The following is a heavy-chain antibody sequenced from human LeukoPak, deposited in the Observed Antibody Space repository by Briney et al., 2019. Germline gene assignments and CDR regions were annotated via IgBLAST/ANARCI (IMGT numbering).Heavy chain of an antibody. V-gene: IGHV3-23*01. CDR1: GFTFSSNA. CDR2: IGTSVSDT. CDR3: AKRVAAPGRTYYFDY. Sequence: GSLRLSCAASGFTFSSNALSWVRQAPGKGPEWVSVIGTSVSDTYYADSAKGRFTISRDNSKNTVYLQLNSLRAEDTAVYYCAKRVAAPGRTYYFDYWGQGTLVIVSS. D-gene: IGHD6-13*01. J-gene: IGHJ4*02.